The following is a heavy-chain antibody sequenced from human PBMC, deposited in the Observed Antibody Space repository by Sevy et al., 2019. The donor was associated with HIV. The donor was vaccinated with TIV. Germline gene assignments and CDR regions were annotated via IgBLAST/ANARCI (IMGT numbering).Heavy chain of an antibody. CDR2: SSWNSGSI. Sequence: GGSLRLSCVASGFTFDDYAMHWVRQAPGNGPEWVSGSSWNSGSIGYAESVKGRFTISRDNAKNSLYLQMNSLRVEDTALYYCAKGIGYSNGWYSWFDSWGQGTLVTVSS. CDR1: GFTFDDYA. V-gene: IGHV3-9*01. CDR3: AKGIGYSNGWYSWFDS. J-gene: IGHJ5*01. D-gene: IGHD6-19*01.